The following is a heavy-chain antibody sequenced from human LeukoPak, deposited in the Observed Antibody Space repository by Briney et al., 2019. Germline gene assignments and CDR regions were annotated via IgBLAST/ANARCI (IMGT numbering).Heavy chain of an antibody. V-gene: IGHV3-7*01. D-gene: IGHD6-13*01. CDR1: GFTFSSYW. J-gene: IGHJ2*01. CDR2: IKQDGSEK. Sequence: GGSLRLSCAVSGFTFSSYWVTWVRQAPGKGLEWVANIKQDGSEKNYVASVKGRFTISRDNAKNSLYLQMNSLRVEDTALYYCARAIMAAGSRYFDLWGRGTLVTVSS. CDR3: ARAIMAAGSRYFDL.